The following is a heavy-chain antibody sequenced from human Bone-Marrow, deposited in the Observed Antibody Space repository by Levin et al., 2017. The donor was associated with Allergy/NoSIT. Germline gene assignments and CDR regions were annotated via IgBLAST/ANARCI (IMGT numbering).Heavy chain of an antibody. J-gene: IGHJ4*02. CDR2: VFHTGTT. CDR1: GGSIGISGFS. Sequence: SQTLSLTCDVSGGSIGISGFSWSWIRQPPGEGLEWIGYVFHTGTTFYNPSLKSRALISADTSKNQFSLLLTSVTAADTAVYYCARSRADTAMNCDSWGQGALVTVSS. CDR3: ARSRADTAMNCDS. D-gene: IGHD5-18*01. V-gene: IGHV4-30-2*01.